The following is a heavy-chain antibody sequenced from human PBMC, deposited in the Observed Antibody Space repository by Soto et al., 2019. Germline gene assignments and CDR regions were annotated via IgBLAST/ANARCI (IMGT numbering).Heavy chain of an antibody. V-gene: IGHV3-23*01. J-gene: IGHJ4*02. Sequence: EVHLLESGGGLVQPGGSLRLSCAASGFTFSSYAMNWVHQAPGKGLEWVSAISGSGGSTYYADSVKGRFTISRDNSKNTLYLQMNSLRAEDAAVYYCAKDSMITFGGVIVGPDYWGQGTLVTVSS. CDR1: GFTFSSYA. D-gene: IGHD3-16*02. CDR3: AKDSMITFGGVIVGPDY. CDR2: ISGSGGST.